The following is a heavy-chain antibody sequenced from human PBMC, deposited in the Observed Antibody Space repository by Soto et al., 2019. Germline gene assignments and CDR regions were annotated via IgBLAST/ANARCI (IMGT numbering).Heavy chain of an antibody. CDR3: ATSFFYPSTGYNDPFDM. J-gene: IGHJ3*02. CDR1: DGYISSSNL. V-gene: IGHV4-4*02. CDR2: IHYTWSI. D-gene: IGHD3-22*01. Sequence: SETLSHTCPFSDGYISSSNLCICFRRPTGKGLEWVAYIHYTWSINFNPSLKSRITTAGDRSKNQFSLNLTSVTAADTPVYYCATSFFYPSTGYNDPFDMLGQWTMVIVS.